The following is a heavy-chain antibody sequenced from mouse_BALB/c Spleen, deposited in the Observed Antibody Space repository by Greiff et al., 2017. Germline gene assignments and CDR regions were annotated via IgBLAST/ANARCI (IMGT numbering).Heavy chain of an antibody. CDR3: GGETGYAMDY. Sequence: EVQLVESGPGLVKPSQSLSLTCSVTGYSITSGYYWNWIRQFPGNKLEWMGYISYDGSNNYNPSLKNRISITRDTSKNQFFLKLNSVTTEDTATYYCGGETGYAMDYWGQGTSVTVSS. J-gene: IGHJ4*01. V-gene: IGHV3-6*02. CDR2: ISYDGSN. CDR1: GYSITSGYY.